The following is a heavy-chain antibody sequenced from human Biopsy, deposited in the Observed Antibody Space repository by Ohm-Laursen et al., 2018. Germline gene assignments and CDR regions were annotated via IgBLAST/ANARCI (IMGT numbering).Heavy chain of an antibody. D-gene: IGHD3-22*01. Sequence: SSVTVSCKTSGGTFSDYAISWLRQAPGQGLEWMGGIIPLFGTTTYAQKFQGRVTITADKSTGTAYMDLSSLRSEDTAVYYCARDTKWLASGPIDYWGQGALVTVSS. V-gene: IGHV1-69*06. CDR2: IIPLFGTT. CDR3: ARDTKWLASGPIDY. J-gene: IGHJ4*02. CDR1: GGTFSDYA.